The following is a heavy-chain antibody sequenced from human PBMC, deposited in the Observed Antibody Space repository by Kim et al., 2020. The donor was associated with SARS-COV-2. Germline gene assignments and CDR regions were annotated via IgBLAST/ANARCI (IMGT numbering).Heavy chain of an antibody. CDR1: GYTFTGYY. CDR3: ARDVEHPLYNWNYIPKGYYYGMDV. J-gene: IGHJ6*02. Sequence: ASVKVSCKASGYTFTGYYMHWVRQAPGQGLEWMGRINPNSGGTNYAQKFQGRVTITRDTSISTAYMELSRLRSDDTAVYYCARDVEHPLYNWNYIPKGYYYGMDVWGQGTTVTVSS. CDR2: INPNSGGT. V-gene: IGHV1-2*06. D-gene: IGHD1-7*01.